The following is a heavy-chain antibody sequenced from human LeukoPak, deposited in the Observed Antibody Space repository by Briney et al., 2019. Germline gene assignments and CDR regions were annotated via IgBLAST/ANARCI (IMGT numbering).Heavy chain of an antibody. CDR1: GFTFSDYY. V-gene: IGHV3-11*04. Sequence: GGSLRLSCAASGFTFSDYYMGWIRQAPGKGLEWVSYITSSGSSMYYTDSVKGRFTMSRDNAKKSLYLQMNSLRAEDTAVYYCARAKYDSSGYYYSGFDIWGQGTMVTVSS. D-gene: IGHD3-22*01. J-gene: IGHJ3*02. CDR3: ARAKYDSSGYYYSGFDI. CDR2: ITSSGSSM.